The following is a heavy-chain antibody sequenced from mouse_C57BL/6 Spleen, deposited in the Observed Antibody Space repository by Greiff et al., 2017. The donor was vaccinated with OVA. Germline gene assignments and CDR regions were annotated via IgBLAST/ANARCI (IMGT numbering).Heavy chain of an antibody. D-gene: IGHD1-1*01. J-gene: IGHJ1*03. V-gene: IGHV8-12*01. Sequence: QVTLKVSGPGILQSSQPLSLTCSFSGFSLSTSGMGVSWIRQPSGKGLEWLAHIYWDDDKRYNPSLKSRLTISKDTSRNQVFLKITSVDTADTATYYCARRGYYYGSSYWYFDVWGTGTTVTVSS. CDR2: IYWDDDK. CDR3: ARRGYYYGSSYWYFDV. CDR1: GFSLSTSGMG.